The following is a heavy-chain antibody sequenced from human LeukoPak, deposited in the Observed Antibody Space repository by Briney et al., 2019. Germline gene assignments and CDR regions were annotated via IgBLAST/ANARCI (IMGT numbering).Heavy chain of an antibody. V-gene: IGHV4-4*07. CDR3: AREPAVAGTSYYYYYYMDV. D-gene: IGHD6-19*01. CDR2: IYTSGST. Sequence: PSETLSLTCTVSGGSISSYYWSWIRQPAGKGLEWIGRIYTSGSTNYNPSLKGRVTISVDKSKNQFSLKLSSVTAADTAVYYCAREPAVAGTSYYYYYYMDVWGKGTTVTVSS. J-gene: IGHJ6*03. CDR1: GGSISSYY.